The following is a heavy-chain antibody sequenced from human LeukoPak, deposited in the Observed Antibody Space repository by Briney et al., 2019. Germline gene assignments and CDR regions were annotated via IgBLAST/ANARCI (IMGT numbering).Heavy chain of an antibody. J-gene: IGHJ4*02. Sequence: PGGSLRLSCTASGFAFSTYWMFWVRHAPGKGLVWVSQINPEGASTTYADPAKGRFTPSRDNAKNALHLQMNSLRVDDTAVYYCERGTAITAGIDFWGQGTLVTVSS. CDR3: ERGTAITAGIDF. V-gene: IGHV3-74*01. CDR2: INPEGAST. D-gene: IGHD6-19*01. CDR1: GFAFSTYW.